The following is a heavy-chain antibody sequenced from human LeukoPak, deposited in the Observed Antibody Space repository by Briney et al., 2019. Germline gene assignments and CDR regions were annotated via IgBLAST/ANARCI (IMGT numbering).Heavy chain of an antibody. CDR1: GFTFSSYA. J-gene: IGHJ6*02. CDR3: ARGPPNLPGPYGMDV. V-gene: IGHV3-30-3*01. CDR2: ISYDGSNK. D-gene: IGHD1-1*01. Sequence: GGSLRLSCAASGFTFSSYAMHWGRQAPGKGLEWVAVISYDGSNKYYADSVKGRFTISRDNSKNTLYLQMNSLRAEDTAVYYCARGPPNLPGPYGMDVWGQGTTVTVSS.